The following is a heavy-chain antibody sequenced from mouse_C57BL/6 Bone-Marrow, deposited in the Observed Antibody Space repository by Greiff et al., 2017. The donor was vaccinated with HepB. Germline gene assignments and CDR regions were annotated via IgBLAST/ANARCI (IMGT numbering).Heavy chain of an antibody. CDR3: ARQDYGGYFDV. CDR2: ISSGGSYT. CDR1: GFTFSSYG. Sequence: EVKLMESGGDLVKPGGSLKLSCAASGFTFSSYGMSWVRQTPDKRLEWVATISSGGSYTYYPDSVKGRFTISRDNAKNTLYLQMSSLKSEDTAMYYCARQDYGGYFDVWGTGTTVTVSS. D-gene: IGHD1-1*01. J-gene: IGHJ1*03. V-gene: IGHV5-6*01.